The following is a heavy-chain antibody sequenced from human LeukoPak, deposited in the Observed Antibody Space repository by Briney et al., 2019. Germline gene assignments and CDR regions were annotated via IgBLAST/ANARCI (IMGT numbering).Heavy chain of an antibody. CDR2: ITWDSGDI. Sequence: GGSLRLSCAASGFIFDDYALHWVRQAPGKGLEWVSSITWDSGDIAYADSVRGRFTISRDNSKNTLYLQMNSLRAEDTAVYYCAKRIAVAGTIDYWGQGTLVTVSS. D-gene: IGHD6-19*01. J-gene: IGHJ4*02. CDR3: AKRIAVAGTIDY. V-gene: IGHV3-9*01. CDR1: GFIFDDYA.